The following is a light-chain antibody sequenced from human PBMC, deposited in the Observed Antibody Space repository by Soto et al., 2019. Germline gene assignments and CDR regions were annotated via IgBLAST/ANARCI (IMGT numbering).Light chain of an antibody. J-gene: IGKJ2*01. CDR1: QSVGRT. V-gene: IGKV3-15*01. Sequence: EIVMTQSPATLSVSPGERATLFCRASQSVGRTLAWYQQKPGQSPRLLVYGASTRANGTPARFSGSGSGTKFTLTISSLQSEDVAVYYCQQYNQWPPYTFGQGTKVEIK. CDR2: GAS. CDR3: QQYNQWPPYT.